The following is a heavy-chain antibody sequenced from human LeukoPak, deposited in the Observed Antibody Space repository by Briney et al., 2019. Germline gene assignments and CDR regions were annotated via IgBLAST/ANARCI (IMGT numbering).Heavy chain of an antibody. D-gene: IGHD3-22*01. CDR2: INSDGSST. CDR3: ARSYYDSSGYYLGDAFDI. J-gene: IGHJ3*02. V-gene: IGHV3-74*01. Sequence: GSLRLSCAASGFTFSTYWMHWVRQAPGKGLVWVSRINSDGSSTNYADSVKGRFTISRDDAKNTLYLQVNSLRAEDTAVFYCARSYYDSSGYYLGDAFDIWGQGTMVTVSS. CDR1: GFTFSTYW.